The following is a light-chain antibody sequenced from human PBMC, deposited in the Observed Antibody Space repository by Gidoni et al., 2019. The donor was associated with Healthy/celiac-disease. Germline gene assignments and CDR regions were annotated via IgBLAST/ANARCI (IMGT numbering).Light chain of an antibody. CDR2: KAS. Sequence: DIHMTQSPPSLSASVVDRVTITCRASQNISSWLAWYQQKPGKAPPVLLYKASTLERGVPLRFSGSGSGTEFTLTISSLQPDDFATYYCQHYNSYSWTFGQGTKVEIK. CDR3: QHYNSYSWT. J-gene: IGKJ1*01. V-gene: IGKV1-5*03. CDR1: QNISSW.